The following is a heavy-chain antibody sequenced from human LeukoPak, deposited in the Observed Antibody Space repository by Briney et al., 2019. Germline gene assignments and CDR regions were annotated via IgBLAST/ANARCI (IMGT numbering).Heavy chain of an antibody. CDR2: ISGSGGST. D-gene: IGHD6-13*01. V-gene: IGHV3-23*01. Sequence: PGGSLRLSCAASGFTFSSYSMNWVRQAPGKGLEWVSAISGSGGSTYYADSVKGRFTISRDNSKNTLYLQMNSLRAEDTAVYYCAKDWSAIAAAGLFDYWGQGTLVTVSS. J-gene: IGHJ4*02. CDR1: GFTFSSYS. CDR3: AKDWSAIAAAGLFDY.